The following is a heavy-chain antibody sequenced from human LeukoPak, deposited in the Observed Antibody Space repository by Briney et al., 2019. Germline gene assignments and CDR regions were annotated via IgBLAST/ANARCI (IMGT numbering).Heavy chain of an antibody. V-gene: IGHV1-46*01. J-gene: IGHJ4*02. Sequence: ASVKVSCKAAGYSFVSYYMHWVRQAPGQGLEWMAIINPSGGGTTYAQKFQGRVTVTMDTSTRTVYMDLSNLRSDDTAVYYCARGDRLPGYSAPVGDYWGQGTLVTVSS. CDR2: INPSGGGT. CDR1: GYSFVSYY. D-gene: IGHD3-9*01. CDR3: ARGDRLPGYSAPVGDY.